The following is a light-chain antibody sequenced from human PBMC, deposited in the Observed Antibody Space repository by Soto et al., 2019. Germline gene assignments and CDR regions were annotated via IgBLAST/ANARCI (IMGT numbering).Light chain of an antibody. CDR1: QSISSW. J-gene: IGKJ1*01. V-gene: IGKV1-5*03. CDR3: QPYNSYSWT. CDR2: KAS. Sequence: DIQMTQSPSTLSASVGDRVTITCRASQSISSWLAWYQQKPGKAPKLLIYKASSLESGVPSRFSGSGSGTEFTLTISSLQHDDFATYYCQPYNSYSWTFGQGTKVEIK.